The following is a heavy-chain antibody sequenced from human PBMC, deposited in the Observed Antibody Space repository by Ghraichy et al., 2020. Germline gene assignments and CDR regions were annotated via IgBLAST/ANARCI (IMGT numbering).Heavy chain of an antibody. CDR2: ISGSGGST. J-gene: IGHJ6*02. Sequence: GGVLRLSCAASGFTFSSYAMSWVRQAPGKGLEWVSAISGSGGSTYYADSVKGRFTISRDNSKNTLYLQMNSLRAEDTAVYYCAKGVTIFGVARVGMDVWGQGTTVTVSS. V-gene: IGHV3-23*01. CDR1: GFTFSSYA. D-gene: IGHD3-3*01. CDR3: AKGVTIFGVARVGMDV.